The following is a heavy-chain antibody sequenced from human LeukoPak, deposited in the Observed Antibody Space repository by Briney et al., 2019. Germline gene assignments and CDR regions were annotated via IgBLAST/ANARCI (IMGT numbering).Heavy chain of an antibody. V-gene: IGHV3-11*01. J-gene: IGHJ5*02. D-gene: IGHD6-19*01. CDR2: ISSSGSST. CDR3: ARAYSSGWPYNWFDP. Sequence: PGGSLRLSCAASGFTFSDYYMSWIRQAPGKGLEWVSYISSSGSSTYYADSVKGRSTISRDNAKNSLYLQINSLRAEDTAVYYCARAYSSGWPYNWFDPWGQGTLVTVSS. CDR1: GFTFSDYY.